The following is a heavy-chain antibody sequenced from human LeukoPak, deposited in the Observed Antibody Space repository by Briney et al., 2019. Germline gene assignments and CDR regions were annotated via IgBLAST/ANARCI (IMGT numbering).Heavy chain of an antibody. V-gene: IGHV4-34*01. CDR2: ISHSGST. J-gene: IGHJ6*02. Sequence: PSETLSLTCAVYGGSFSGYYWNWIRQPPGKGLEWIGEISHSGSTTYNPSLKSRVTISVDTSKNQFSLKLRSVTAADTAVYYCARGLPASTVTSANYYGMDVWGRGTTVTVSS. D-gene: IGHD4-17*01. CDR1: GGSFSGYY. CDR3: ARGLPASTVTSANYYGMDV.